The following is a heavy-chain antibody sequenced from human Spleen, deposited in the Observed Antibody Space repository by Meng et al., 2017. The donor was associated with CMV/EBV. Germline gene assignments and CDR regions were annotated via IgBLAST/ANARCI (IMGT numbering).Heavy chain of an antibody. V-gene: IGHV3-43D*03. CDR3: ANGELGYCSSTSCSDAFDI. CDR2: INWNGGST. D-gene: IGHD2-2*01. J-gene: IGHJ3*02. CDR1: GFTFDDYG. Sequence: GESLKISCAASGFTFDDYGMSWVRQAPGKGLEWVSGINWNGGSTYYADSVKGRFTISRDNSKNSLYLQMNSLRAEYTALYYCANGELGYCSSTSCSDAFDIWGQGTMVTVSS.